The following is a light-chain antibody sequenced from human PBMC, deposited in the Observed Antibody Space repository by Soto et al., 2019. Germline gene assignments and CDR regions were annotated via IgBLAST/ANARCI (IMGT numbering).Light chain of an antibody. CDR1: SSNIGNNA. V-gene: IGLV1-36*01. Sequence: QPVLTQPPSVSEAPRQRVTISCSGSSSNIGNNAVNWYQLLPGKAPKLLIYYDDLLPSGVSDRFSGSKSGTSASLAISGLQSEDEADYYCAAWDDSLNGVVFGGGTKLTVL. CDR2: YDD. CDR3: AAWDDSLNGVV. J-gene: IGLJ2*01.